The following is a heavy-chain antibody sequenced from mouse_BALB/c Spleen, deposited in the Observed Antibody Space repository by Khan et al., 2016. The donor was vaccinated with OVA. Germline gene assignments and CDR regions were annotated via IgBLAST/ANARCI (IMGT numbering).Heavy chain of an antibody. V-gene: IGHV3-8*02. J-gene: IGHJ4*01. Sequence: MQLEESGPSLVKPSQTLSLTCSVTGDSITSGFWNWIRKFPGNKFEYLGYITYSGNTSYNPSLKSRISITRDTSKSQYYLQLNSVTTEDPATYYCARSYGSWAMDYWGQGTSVTVSS. CDR1: GDSITSGF. CDR2: ITYSGNT. CDR3: ARSYGSWAMDY. D-gene: IGHD1-1*01.